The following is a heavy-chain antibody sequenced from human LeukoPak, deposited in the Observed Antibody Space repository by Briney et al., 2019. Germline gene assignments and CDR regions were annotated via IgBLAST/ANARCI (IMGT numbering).Heavy chain of an antibody. J-gene: IGHJ4*02. CDR2: MSSESTAI. V-gene: IGHV3-48*03. CDR1: GFSLRKYE. Sequence: GGSLRLSCSASGFSLRKYEMNWVRQAPGKGLEWISYMSSESTAIYYSDSVDGRFTMSRDNAKNSVHLQMTSLRADDTALYFCAREPAGLFFDANGYLDLWGQGALVTVSP. D-gene: IGHD3/OR15-3a*01. CDR3: AREPAGLFFDANGYLDL.